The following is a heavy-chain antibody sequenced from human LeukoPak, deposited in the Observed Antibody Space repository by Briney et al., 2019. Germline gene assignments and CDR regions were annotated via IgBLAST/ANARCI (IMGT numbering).Heavy chain of an antibody. CDR2: ISWNSGSI. Sequence: GRSLRLSCAASGFTFDDYAMHWVRQAPGKGLEWVSGISWNSGSIGYADSVKGRSTISRDNAKNSLYLQMNSLRAEDTALYYCAKDPSPELAADFDYWGQGTLVTVSS. CDR1: GFTFDDYA. D-gene: IGHD3-10*01. J-gene: IGHJ4*02. V-gene: IGHV3-9*01. CDR3: AKDPSPELAADFDY.